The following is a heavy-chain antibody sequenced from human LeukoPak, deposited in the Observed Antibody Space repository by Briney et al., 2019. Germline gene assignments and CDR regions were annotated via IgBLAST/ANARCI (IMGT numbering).Heavy chain of an antibody. Sequence: PGGSLRLSCAASGFTFSSYSMNWVRQAPGKGLEWVSSISSSSSYIYYADSVKGRFTISRDNAKTSLYLQMNSLRAEDTAVYYCARRTGIAVAGTSFDIWGQGTMVTVSS. CDR3: ARRTGIAVAGTSFDI. J-gene: IGHJ3*02. D-gene: IGHD6-19*01. V-gene: IGHV3-21*01. CDR2: ISSSSSYI. CDR1: GFTFSSYS.